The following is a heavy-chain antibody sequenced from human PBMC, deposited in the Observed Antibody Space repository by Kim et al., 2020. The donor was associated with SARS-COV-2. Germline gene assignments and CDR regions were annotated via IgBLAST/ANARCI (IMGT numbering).Heavy chain of an antibody. CDR1: GFTFGDYA. V-gene: IGHV3-49*03. Sequence: GGSLRLSCTASGFTFGDYAMSWFRQAPGKGLEWVGFIRSKAYGGTTEYAASVKGRFTISRDDSKNIAYLQMNSLKTEDTDVYYCTREGSSSWYRGAFDIWGQGTTVTGSS. D-gene: IGHD6-13*01. J-gene: IGHJ3*02. CDR3: TREGSSSWYRGAFDI. CDR2: IRSKAYGGTT.